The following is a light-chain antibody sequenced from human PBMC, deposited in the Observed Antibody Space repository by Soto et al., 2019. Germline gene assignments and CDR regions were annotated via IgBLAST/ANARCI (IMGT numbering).Light chain of an antibody. CDR2: KAS. Sequence: DIQMTQSPSTLSGSVGDRVTITCRASQTISSWLAWYQQKPGKAPKLLIYKASTLKSGVPSRFSGSGSGTEFILTISSLQPDDFATYYCQQYHSWTFGQGTKVDIK. J-gene: IGKJ1*01. CDR3: QQYHSWT. V-gene: IGKV1-5*03. CDR1: QTISSW.